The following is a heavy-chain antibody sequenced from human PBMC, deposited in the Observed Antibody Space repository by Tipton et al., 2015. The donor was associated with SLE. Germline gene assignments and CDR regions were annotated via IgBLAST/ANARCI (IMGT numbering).Heavy chain of an antibody. J-gene: IGHJ4*02. CDR1: GDSISSGAYY. Sequence: TLSLTCAVSGDSISSGAYYWSWIRQHPGKGLEWIGHIYYSGGTYYNPSLKSRVTISVDKSKNQFSLKLSSVTVADTAVYYCAKDYNHDNADYNWGQGTLVIVSS. V-gene: IGHV4-31*11. CDR2: IYYSGGT. D-gene: IGHD4-17*01. CDR3: AKDYNHDNADYN.